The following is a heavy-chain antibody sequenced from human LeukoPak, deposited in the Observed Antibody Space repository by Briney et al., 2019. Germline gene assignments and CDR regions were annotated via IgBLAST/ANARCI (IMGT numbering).Heavy chain of an antibody. Sequence: TSETLSLTCTVSGGSISSSGYYWDWIRRTPGKGLEWIGSMYYNGNTYYNPSLKSRVTISVDTAKNQFSLRLRSVTAADTAVYYCARDPPPSSGWYRGYFNYWGQGTLVTVSS. V-gene: IGHV4-39*07. D-gene: IGHD6-19*01. CDR3: ARDPPPSSGWYRGYFNY. CDR2: MYYNGNT. CDR1: GGSISSSGYY. J-gene: IGHJ4*02.